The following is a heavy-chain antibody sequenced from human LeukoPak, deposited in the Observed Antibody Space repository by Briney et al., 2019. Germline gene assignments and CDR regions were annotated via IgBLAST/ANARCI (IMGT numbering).Heavy chain of an antibody. CDR1: GFTFSSYA. CDR3: AKKGLGIAEAGTLDY. V-gene: IGHV3-23*01. Sequence: GGSLRLSCAASGFTFSSYAMSWVRQAPGKGLEWVSVISGSGGGSYYADSVKGRFTISRDNSKNTLYLQMISLRAEDTAVYYCAKKGLGIAEAGTLDYWGQGTLVTVSS. D-gene: IGHD6-19*01. J-gene: IGHJ4*02. CDR2: ISGSGGGS.